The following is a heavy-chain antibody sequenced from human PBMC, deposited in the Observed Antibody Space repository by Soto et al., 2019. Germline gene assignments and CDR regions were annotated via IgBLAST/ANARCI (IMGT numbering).Heavy chain of an antibody. Sequence: GGSLRPSCAASGFTFSNYAINWVRQAPGKGLEWVSTITASGHTYYTDSVKGRFTISRDDSKNTLSLQMSSLRPEDTAIYYCAKGQQLLNYNYYGLDVWGQGTTVTVSS. D-gene: IGHD4-4*01. CDR3: AKGQQLLNYNYYGLDV. CDR2: ITASGHT. CDR1: GFTFSNYA. J-gene: IGHJ6*02. V-gene: IGHV3-23*01.